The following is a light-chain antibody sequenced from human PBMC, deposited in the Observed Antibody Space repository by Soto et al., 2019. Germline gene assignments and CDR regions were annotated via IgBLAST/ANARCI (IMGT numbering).Light chain of an antibody. CDR3: QQRSNWT. CDR2: DAS. V-gene: IGKV3-11*01. Sequence: EIVLTQSPATLSLSPGERATISCRASQSVSSYLAWYQQKPGQAHRLLIYDASNRATGIPARFSGSGSGTYFTLTISSLEPEDFAVYYCQQRSNWTFGGGTKVEIK. J-gene: IGKJ4*01. CDR1: QSVSSY.